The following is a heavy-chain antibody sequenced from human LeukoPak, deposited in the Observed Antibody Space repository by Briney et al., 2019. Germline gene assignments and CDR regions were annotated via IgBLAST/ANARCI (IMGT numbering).Heavy chain of an antibody. CDR1: GFTVSSNY. V-gene: IGHV3-53*01. D-gene: IGHD3-16*01. J-gene: IGHJ4*02. CDR3: AKGRGFRVWDPWDN. Sequence: GGSLRLSCAASGFTVSSNYMSWVRQAPGKGLEWGSVIYSGGSTYYADSVKGRFTISRDNSKNTLFLEMNSLRVEDTAVYYCAKGRGFRVWDPWDNWGQGTLITVSS. CDR2: IYSGGST.